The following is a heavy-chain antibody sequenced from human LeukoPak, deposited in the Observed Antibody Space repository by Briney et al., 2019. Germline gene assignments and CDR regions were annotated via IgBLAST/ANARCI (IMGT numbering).Heavy chain of an antibody. CDR1: GFTFSSYA. V-gene: IGHV3-33*08. CDR2: IWYDGSNK. D-gene: IGHD1-26*01. J-gene: IGHJ4*02. CDR3: ARDHSGSYFSSY. Sequence: GGSLRLSCAASGFTFSSYAMSWVRQAPGKGLEWVAVIWYDGSNKYYADSVKGRFTISRDNSKNTLYLQMNSLRAEDTAVYYCARDHSGSYFSSYWGQGTLVTVSS.